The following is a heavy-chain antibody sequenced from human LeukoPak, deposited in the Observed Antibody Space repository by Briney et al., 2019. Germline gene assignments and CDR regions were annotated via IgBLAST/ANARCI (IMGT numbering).Heavy chain of an antibody. CDR1: GGSFSGYC. CDR2: INHSGST. V-gene: IGHV4-34*01. CDR3: ARVRCSGGSCYSYYFDY. Sequence: SETLSLTCGVYGGSFSGYCWSWIRQPPGKGLEWIGEINHSGSTNYNPSLKSRVTMSVDTSKNQFSLKLSSVTAADTAVYYCARVRCSGGSCYSYYFDYWGQGTLVTVSS. D-gene: IGHD2-15*01. J-gene: IGHJ4*02.